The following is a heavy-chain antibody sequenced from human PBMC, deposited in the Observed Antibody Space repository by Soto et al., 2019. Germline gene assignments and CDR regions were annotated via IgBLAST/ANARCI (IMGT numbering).Heavy chain of an antibody. CDR1: GFTFSSYA. Sequence: TGGSLRLSXAASGFTFSSYAMSWVRQAPGKGLEWVSAIGGSGGSTYYADSVKGRFTISRDNSKNTLFLQMNSLRAEDTAVYYCAKDPYYYDTSEMDVWGQGTTVTVSS. V-gene: IGHV3-23*01. J-gene: IGHJ6*02. CDR3: AKDPYYYDTSEMDV. D-gene: IGHD3-22*01. CDR2: IGGSGGST.